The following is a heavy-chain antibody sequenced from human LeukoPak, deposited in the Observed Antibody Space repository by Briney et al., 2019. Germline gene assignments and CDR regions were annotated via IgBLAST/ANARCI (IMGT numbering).Heavy chain of an antibody. D-gene: IGHD3-22*01. Sequence: GGSLRLSCAASGFTFSSYAMHWVRQAPGKGLEWVAVISYDGSNKYYADSVKGRFTISRDNSKNTLYLQMNSLRAEDTAVYYCARDNWRTYYYDSSGSRSLSVYWGQGTLVTVSS. CDR2: ISYDGSNK. CDR1: GFTFSSYA. J-gene: IGHJ4*02. V-gene: IGHV3-30*04. CDR3: ARDNWRTYYYDSSGSRSLSVY.